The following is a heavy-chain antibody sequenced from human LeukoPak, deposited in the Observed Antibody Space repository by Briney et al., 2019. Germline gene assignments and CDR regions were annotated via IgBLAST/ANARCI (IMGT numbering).Heavy chain of an antibody. CDR2: IYTSGTT. J-gene: IGHJ4*02. CDR1: GGSISNYY. D-gene: IGHD3-9*01. V-gene: IGHV4-4*07. CDR3: ARSKDILTGYCFDY. Sequence: SETLSLTCTVSGGSISNYYWSWIRQPAGKGLEWIGRIYTSGTTHYNPSLKSRVTMSVDTSKNQFSLNLSSVTAADTAVYYCARSKDILTGYCFDYWGQGTLVTVSS.